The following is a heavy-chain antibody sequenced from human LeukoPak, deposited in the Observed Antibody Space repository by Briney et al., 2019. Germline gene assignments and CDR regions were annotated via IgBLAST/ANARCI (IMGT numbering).Heavy chain of an antibody. CDR2: IYTSGST. V-gene: IGHV4-61*02. CDR1: GGSISSGSYY. Sequence: SQTLSLTCTVSGGSISSGSYYWSWIRQPAGKGLEWIGRIYTSGSTNYNPSLKSRVTISVDTSKNQFSLKLSSVTAADTAVYYCARGSSSSPWDWFDPWGQGTLVTVSS. J-gene: IGHJ5*02. CDR3: ARGSSSSPWDWFDP. D-gene: IGHD6-6*01.